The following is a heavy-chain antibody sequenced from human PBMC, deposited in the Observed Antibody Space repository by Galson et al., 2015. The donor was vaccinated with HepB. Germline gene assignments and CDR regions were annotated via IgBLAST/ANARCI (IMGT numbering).Heavy chain of an antibody. Sequence: SLRLSCAASGFTFSGSAMHWVRQASGKGLEWVGRIRSKANSYATAYAASVKGRFTISRDDSKNTAYLQMNSLKTEDTAVYYCTRNIDYYDSSGFLYYMDVWGKGTTVTVSS. CDR2: IRSKANSYAT. V-gene: IGHV3-73*01. D-gene: IGHD3-22*01. CDR1: GFTFSGSA. J-gene: IGHJ6*03. CDR3: TRNIDYYDSSGFLYYMDV.